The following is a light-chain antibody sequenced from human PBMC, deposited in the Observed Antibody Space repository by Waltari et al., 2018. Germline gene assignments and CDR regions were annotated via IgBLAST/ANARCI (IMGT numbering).Light chain of an antibody. CDR1: QSVGRS. CDR3: QHYVRLPVT. V-gene: IGKV3-20*01. J-gene: IGKJ1*01. CDR2: CAS. Sequence: EILLTQSPGTLSLSPGERATLSCRASQSVGRSLTWYQQEPGQAPRLLIYCASSRATGIPDRFSGSGSETDFTLTISRLEPEDFALYYCQHYVRLPVTFGQGTKVDIK.